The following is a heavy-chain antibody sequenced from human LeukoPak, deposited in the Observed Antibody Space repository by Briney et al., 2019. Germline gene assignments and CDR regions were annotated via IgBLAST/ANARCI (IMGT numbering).Heavy chain of an antibody. V-gene: IGHV3-21*01. Sequence: PGGSLRLSCAASGFTFSSYSMNWVRQAPGKGLEWVSGITSRSTTYYADSVKGRFTISRDNAKNSLYLHMNSLRAEDTAVYYCARIPRLHSGYDYGLYNFFDPWGQGTLVTVSS. CDR2: ITSRSTT. CDR1: GFTFSSYS. J-gene: IGHJ5*02. D-gene: IGHD5-12*01. CDR3: ARIPRLHSGYDYGLYNFFDP.